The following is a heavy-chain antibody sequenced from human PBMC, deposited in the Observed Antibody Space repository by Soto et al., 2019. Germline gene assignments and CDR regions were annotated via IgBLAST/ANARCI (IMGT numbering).Heavy chain of an antibody. CDR2: IWYDGSNK. J-gene: IGHJ4*02. CDR1: GFTFSSYG. D-gene: IGHD6-13*01. CDR3: ARVWSSWYSDS. V-gene: IGHV3-33*01. Sequence: QVQLVESGGGVVQPGRSLRLSCAASGFTFSSYGMHWVRQAPGKGLEWVAVIWYDGSNKYYADSVKGRFTISRDNSKNTLYLQKNSLRAEDTAVYYCARVWSSWYSDSWGQGTLVTVCS.